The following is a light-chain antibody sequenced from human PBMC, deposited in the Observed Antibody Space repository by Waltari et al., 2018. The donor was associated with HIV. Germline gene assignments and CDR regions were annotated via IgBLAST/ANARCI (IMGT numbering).Light chain of an antibody. J-gene: IGLJ3*02. CDR2: GNI. CDR3: QSYDSSLSAWV. V-gene: IGLV1-40*01. Sequence: QPVLTQPPSVSGAPGLGVTVPCTGSGSNIGAGYDVHWYQQLPGTAPQLLIYGNINRPSGVPDRFSASKSGTTASLAIPGLQPEDEADYYCQSYDSSLSAWVFGGGTKLTVL. CDR1: GSNIGAGYD.